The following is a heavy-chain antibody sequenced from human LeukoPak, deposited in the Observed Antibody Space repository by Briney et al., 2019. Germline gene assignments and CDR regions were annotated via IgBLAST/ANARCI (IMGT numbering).Heavy chain of an antibody. D-gene: IGHD4-17*01. CDR1: GGTFSSYA. CDR3: ARDKTTVSHWFDP. J-gene: IGHJ5*02. V-gene: IGHV1-69*06. CDR2: IIPIFGTA. Sequence: SVKVSCKASGGTFSSYAISWVRQAPGQGLEWMGGIIPIFGTANYAQKFQGRVTITADKSTSTAYMGLSSLRSEDTAVYYCARDKTTVSHWFDPWGQGTLVTVSS.